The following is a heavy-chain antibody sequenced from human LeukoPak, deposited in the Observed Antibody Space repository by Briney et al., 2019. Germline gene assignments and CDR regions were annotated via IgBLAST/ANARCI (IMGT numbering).Heavy chain of an antibody. CDR2: IYTSGST. J-gene: IGHJ4*02. CDR3: ARGGGDY. Sequence: SENPSLTCTVSGGSISSYYWSWIRQPPGKGLEWIGYIYTSGSTNYNPSLKSRVTISVDTSKNQFSLKLSSVTAADTAVYYCARGGGDYWGQGTLVTVSS. CDR1: GGSISSYY. V-gene: IGHV4-4*09. D-gene: IGHD3-16*01.